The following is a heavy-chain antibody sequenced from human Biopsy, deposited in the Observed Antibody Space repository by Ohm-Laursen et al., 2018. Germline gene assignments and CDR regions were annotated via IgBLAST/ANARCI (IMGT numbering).Heavy chain of an antibody. CDR3: AKDRFPYTSGYSSVFEY. CDR1: GFTFSSYG. D-gene: IGHD3-22*01. CDR2: LSIGGDIK. Sequence: SLSLSCAASGFTFSSYGMHWVRQAPGKGLGWGSLLSIGGDIKYSADSMEGRFPISRDNSRNTLFLQMNSLKAEDTAVYYCAKDRFPYTSGYSSVFEYWGQGTLVTVSS. J-gene: IGHJ4*02. V-gene: IGHV3-30*18.